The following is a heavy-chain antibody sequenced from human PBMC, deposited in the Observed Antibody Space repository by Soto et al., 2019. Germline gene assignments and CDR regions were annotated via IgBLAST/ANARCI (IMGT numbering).Heavy chain of an antibody. J-gene: IGHJ5*02. V-gene: IGHV4-39*01. D-gene: IGHD2-15*01. Sequence: QLQLQESGPGLVKPSETLSLTCTVSGGSISSSSYYWGWIRQPPGKGLEWIGSIYYSGSTYYNPSLKSRVTISVDTSKNQFSLKLGSVTAADTAVYYCARHQSIGGTAFDPWGQGTLVTVSS. CDR3: ARHQSIGGTAFDP. CDR1: GGSISSSSYY. CDR2: IYYSGST.